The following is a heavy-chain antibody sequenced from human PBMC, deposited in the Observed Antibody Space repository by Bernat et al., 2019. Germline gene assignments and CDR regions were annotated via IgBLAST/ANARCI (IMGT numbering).Heavy chain of an antibody. CDR2: IWYDGSNK. Sequence: QVQLVESGGGVVQPGRSLRLSRAASGFTFSSYGMHWVRQAPGKGLEWVAVIWYDGSNKYYADSVKGRFTISRDNSKNTLYLQMNSLRAEDTAVYYCARDGSMVRGVIEDYYYGMDVWGQGTTVTVSS. V-gene: IGHV3-33*01. CDR1: GFTFSSYG. J-gene: IGHJ6*02. D-gene: IGHD3-10*01. CDR3: ARDGSMVRGVIEDYYYGMDV.